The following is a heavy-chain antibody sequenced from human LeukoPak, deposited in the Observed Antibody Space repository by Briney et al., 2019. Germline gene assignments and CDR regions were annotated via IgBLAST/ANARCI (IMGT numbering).Heavy chain of an antibody. CDR1: GYSISSDNY. V-gene: IGHV4-38-2*02. CDR2: INHSGST. J-gene: IGHJ6*03. CDR3: ARDWGVSARPGYMDV. Sequence: PSETLSLTCSVSGYSISSDNYWGWIRQPPGKGLEWIGEINHSGSTNYNPSLKSRVTISVDTSKNQFSLKLSSVTAADTAVYYCARDWGVSARPGYMDVWGKGTTVTVSS. D-gene: IGHD6-6*01.